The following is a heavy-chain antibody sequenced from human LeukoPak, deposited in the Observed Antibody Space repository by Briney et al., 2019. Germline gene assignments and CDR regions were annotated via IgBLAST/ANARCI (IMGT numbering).Heavy chain of an antibody. D-gene: IGHD4-17*01. CDR1: GFTVSSNY. CDR3: ARDYGDYLAYFDY. J-gene: IGHJ4*02. Sequence: PGGSLRLSCAASGFTVSSNYMSWVRQAPGKGLEWVSVIYSGGSTYYADSVKGRFTISRDNSKSTLYLQMNSLRAEDTAVYYCARDYGDYLAYFDYWGQGTLVTVSS. V-gene: IGHV3-66*01. CDR2: IYSGGST.